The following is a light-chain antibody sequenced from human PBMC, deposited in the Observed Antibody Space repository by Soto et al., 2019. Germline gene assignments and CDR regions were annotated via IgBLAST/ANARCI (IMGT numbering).Light chain of an antibody. Sequence: QPVLTQPPSMSGAPGQRVTISCTGSSSNIGAGYDVHWYQQLPGTAPKLLIYRNNNRPSGVPDRFSGSKSGTSASLAITGLQAEDEADYYCHSYDSSLSGSVFGGGTKVTVL. CDR2: RNN. CDR1: SSNIGAGYD. J-gene: IGLJ3*02. V-gene: IGLV1-40*01. CDR3: HSYDSSLSGSV.